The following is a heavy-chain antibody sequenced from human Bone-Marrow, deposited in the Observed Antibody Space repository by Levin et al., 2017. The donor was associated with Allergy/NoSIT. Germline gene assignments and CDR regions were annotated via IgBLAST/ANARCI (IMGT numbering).Heavy chain of an antibody. CDR3: ARQFCTATTCSFYFDY. CDR2: INPNIGST. Sequence: GESLKISCKASGYTVSDNYIHWVRQAPGGGREWMGMINPNIGSTTYAQKFQGRVAMTSDTSTNSVFLELSSLTSDDTGVYYCARQFCTATTCSFYFDYWGQGTLVTVSS. J-gene: IGHJ4*02. D-gene: IGHD1-1*01. CDR1: GYTVSDNY. V-gene: IGHV1-46*01.